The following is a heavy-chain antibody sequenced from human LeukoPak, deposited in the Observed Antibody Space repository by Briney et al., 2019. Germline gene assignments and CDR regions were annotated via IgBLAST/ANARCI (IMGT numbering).Heavy chain of an antibody. CDR3: TTGFYSSWYYYYYMDV. Sequence: GGSLRLSCAASGFTFSNAWMNWVRQAPGKGLEWVGRIKSKTDGGTTDYAAPVKGRFTISRDDSKNTLYLQMNSLKTEDTAVYYCTTGFYSSWYYYYYMDVWGKGTTVTVSS. V-gene: IGHV3-15*01. CDR1: GFTFSNAW. J-gene: IGHJ6*03. CDR2: IKSKTDGGTT. D-gene: IGHD6-13*01.